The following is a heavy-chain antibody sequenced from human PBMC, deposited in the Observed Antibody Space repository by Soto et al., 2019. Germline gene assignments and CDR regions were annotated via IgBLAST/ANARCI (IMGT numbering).Heavy chain of an antibody. V-gene: IGHV4-39*01. Sequence: SETLSLTCTVSGGSISSSSYYWGWIRQPPGKGLEWIGSIYYSGSTYYNPSLKSRVTISVDTSKNQFSLKLSSVTAADTAVYYCARHQYGSYGYYYGMDVWGQGTTVTVSS. J-gene: IGHJ6*02. CDR1: GGSISSSSYY. CDR2: IYYSGST. D-gene: IGHD1-26*01. CDR3: ARHQYGSYGYYYGMDV.